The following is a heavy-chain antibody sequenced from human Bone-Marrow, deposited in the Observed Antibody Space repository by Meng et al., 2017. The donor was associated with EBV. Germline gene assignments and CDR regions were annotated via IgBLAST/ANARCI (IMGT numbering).Heavy chain of an antibody. CDR3: VKEDCDSRTCACDR. CDR1: GFTFSSYG. Sequence: QVQLVESGGGVVQPGKSLILSCVASGFTFSSYGMHWVRQAPGKGLEWVAVISYHEKNKYYGDSMKGRFTISRDNSKNTLYLQMDSLTADDTATYFCVKEDCDSRTCACDRWGQGTLVTVSS. J-gene: IGHJ5*02. V-gene: IGHV3-30*18. CDR2: ISYHEKNK. D-gene: IGHD2/OR15-2a*01.